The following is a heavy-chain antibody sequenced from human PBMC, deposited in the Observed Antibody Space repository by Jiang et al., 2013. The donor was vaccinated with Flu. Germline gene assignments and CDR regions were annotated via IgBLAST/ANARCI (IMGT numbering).Heavy chain of an antibody. J-gene: IGHJ6*02. Sequence: VQLVESGAEVKKPGSSVKVSCKASGGTFSSYSISWVRQAPGQGLEWMGGIIPIFGTTNYAQKFQGRVTITADESTSTAYMELSSLRSEDTAVYYCARAGYGSGSYYPGYYYGMDVWGQGTTVTV. CDR2: IIPIFGTT. V-gene: IGHV1-69*01. CDR1: GGTFSSYS. D-gene: IGHD3-10*01. CDR3: ARAGYGSGSYYPGYYYGMDV.